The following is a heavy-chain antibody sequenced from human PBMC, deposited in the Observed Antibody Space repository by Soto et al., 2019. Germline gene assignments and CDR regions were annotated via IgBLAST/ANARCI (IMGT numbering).Heavy chain of an antibody. V-gene: IGHV3-15*01. Sequence: EVQLVESGGGLVKPGGSLRLSCAASGFTFSNAWMSWVRQAPGKGLEWVGRIKSKTDGGTTDYAAPVKGRFTISRDDSKNTLYLQMNSLKTEDTAVYYCTTKMAMVRGVIRGDYWGQGTLVTVSS. CDR1: GFTFSNAW. CDR2: IKSKTDGGTT. D-gene: IGHD3-10*01. CDR3: TTKMAMVRGVIRGDY. J-gene: IGHJ4*02.